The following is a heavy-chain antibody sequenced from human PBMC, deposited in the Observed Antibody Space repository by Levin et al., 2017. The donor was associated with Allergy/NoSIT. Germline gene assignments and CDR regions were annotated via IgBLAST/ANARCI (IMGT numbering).Heavy chain of an antibody. V-gene: IGHV1-18*01. CDR3: ARVISSRIYPLQVDY. Sequence: ASVKVSCKASGYTFSSYRIGWVRQAPGQGLEWMGWISAYSGKRHSAQKFQGRVSMTSERSTMTAYMELRSLQSDDTAVYYCARVISSRIYPLQVDYWGQGSLVTVSS. CDR2: ISAYSGKR. J-gene: IGHJ4*02. D-gene: IGHD6-13*01. CDR1: GYTFSSYR.